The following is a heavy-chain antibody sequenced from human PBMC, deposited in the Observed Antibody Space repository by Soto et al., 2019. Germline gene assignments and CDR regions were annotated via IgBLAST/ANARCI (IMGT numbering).Heavy chain of an antibody. CDR1: GGSITRGGYY. V-gene: IGHV4-31*03. J-gene: IGHJ4*02. CDR3: ARTLPNRQLFDS. CDR2: IYYSGST. Sequence: PSETLSLTCTVSGGSITRGGYYWSWIRQHPGKGLEWIGYIYYSGSTYYNPSLKSRVTISVDTSKNQFSLRLSSVTAADTAVYYCARTLPNRQLFDSWSQGTLVTVSS. D-gene: IGHD1-1*01.